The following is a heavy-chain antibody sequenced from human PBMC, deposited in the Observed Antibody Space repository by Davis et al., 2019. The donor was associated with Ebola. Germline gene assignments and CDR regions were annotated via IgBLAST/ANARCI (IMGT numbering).Heavy chain of an antibody. J-gene: IGHJ4*02. Sequence: GESLKISCAASGFTFSSYAMSWVRQAPGKGLEWVSAISGSGGSTYYADSVKGRFTISRDNSKNTLYLQMNSLRAEDTAVYYCARGPSMIVVVTAPNWGQGTLVTVSS. CDR2: ISGSGGST. CDR1: GFTFSSYA. V-gene: IGHV3-23*01. D-gene: IGHD3-22*01. CDR3: ARGPSMIVVVTAPN.